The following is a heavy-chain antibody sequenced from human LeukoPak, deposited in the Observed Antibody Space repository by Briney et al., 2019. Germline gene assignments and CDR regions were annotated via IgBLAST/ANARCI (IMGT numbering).Heavy chain of an antibody. V-gene: IGHV3-23*01. CDR1: GFTFSSYA. J-gene: IGHJ4*02. CDR2: ISGRGDST. CDR3: AILGYCSGGSCYHAIYFGY. D-gene: IGHD2-15*01. Sequence: GGSLRLSCAASGFTFSSYAMSWVRQAPGKGLEWVSDISGRGDSTYYADSVKGRFTISRDKSKNTVYLQMNSLRAEDTAVYYCAILGYCSGGSCYHAIYFGYWGQGTLVTVSS.